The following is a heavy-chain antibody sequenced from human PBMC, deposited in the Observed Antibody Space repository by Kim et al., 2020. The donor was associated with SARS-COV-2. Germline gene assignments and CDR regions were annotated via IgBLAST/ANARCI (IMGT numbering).Heavy chain of an antibody. CDR3: VKGAWLDH. CDR2: GPDDSA. J-gene: IGHJ4*02. D-gene: IGHD5-12*01. Sequence: GPDDSAYYAESVKGRFTVSRDSARNTLYLQMNSLRVDDTAVYYCVKGAWLDHWGPGTLVTVSS. V-gene: IGHV3-23*01.